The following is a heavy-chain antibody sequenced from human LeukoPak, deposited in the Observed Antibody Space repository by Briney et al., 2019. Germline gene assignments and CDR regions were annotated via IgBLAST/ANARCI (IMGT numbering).Heavy chain of an antibody. CDR3: ARVGWSGGSGFLDY. CDR2: IYYSGST. Sequence: SETLSLTCTVSGGSISRGDYYWSWIRQPPGKGLEWIGYIYYSGSTFYNPSLKSRVTISVDTSKNQFSFKLSSVTAADTAVYYCARVGWSGGSGFLDYWGQGTLVTVSS. CDR1: GGSISRGDYY. D-gene: IGHD2-15*01. J-gene: IGHJ4*02. V-gene: IGHV4-30-4*01.